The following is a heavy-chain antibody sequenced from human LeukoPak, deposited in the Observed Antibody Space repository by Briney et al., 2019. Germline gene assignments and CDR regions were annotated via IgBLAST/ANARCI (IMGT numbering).Heavy chain of an antibody. CDR1: EFTFRTYS. V-gene: IGHV3-23*01. CDR2: ISGSGGST. J-gene: IGHJ5*02. Sequence: PGGSLRLSCAASEFTFRTYSMNRVRQAPGKGLEWVSAISGSGGSTYYADSVKGRFTISRDNSKNTLYLQMNSLRAEDTAVYYCAKDGYSSGWYEGGNWFDPWGQGTLVTVSS. CDR3: AKDGYSSGWYEGGNWFDP. D-gene: IGHD6-19*01.